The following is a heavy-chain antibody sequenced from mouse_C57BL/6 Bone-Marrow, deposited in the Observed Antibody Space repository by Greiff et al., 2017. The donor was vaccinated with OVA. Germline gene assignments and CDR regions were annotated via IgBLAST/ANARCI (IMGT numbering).Heavy chain of an antibody. CDR2: SRNKANDYTT. V-gene: IGHV7-1*01. Sequence: EVQRVESGGGLVQSGRSLRLSCAPSGFTFSDFYMEWVRQAPGKGLEWIAASRNKANDYTTEYSASVKGRFIVSRDTSQSILYLQMKALRAEDTAIYYCARDDYYWYFDVWGTGTTVTVSS. J-gene: IGHJ1*03. CDR1: GFTFSDFY. CDR3: ARDDYYWYFDV.